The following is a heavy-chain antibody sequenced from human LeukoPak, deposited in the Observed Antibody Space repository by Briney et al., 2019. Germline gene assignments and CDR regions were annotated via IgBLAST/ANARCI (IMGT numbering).Heavy chain of an antibody. CDR1: GFTFSSYS. V-gene: IGHV4-34*01. Sequence: GSLRLSCAASGFTFSSYSMNWIRQPPGKGLEWIGEINHSGSTNYNPSLKSRVTISVDTSKNQFSLKLSSVTAADTAVYYCARGRSRDGYNWNDAFDIWGQGTMVTVSS. CDR3: ARGRSRDGYNWNDAFDI. D-gene: IGHD5-24*01. J-gene: IGHJ3*02. CDR2: INHSGST.